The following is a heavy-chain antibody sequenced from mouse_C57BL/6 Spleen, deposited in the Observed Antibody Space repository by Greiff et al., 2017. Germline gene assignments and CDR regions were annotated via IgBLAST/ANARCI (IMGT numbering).Heavy chain of an antibody. V-gene: IGHV5-9*01. CDR3: ARQVYYYGSSDYFDY. D-gene: IGHD1-1*01. CDR2: ISGGGGNT. J-gene: IGHJ2*01. Sequence: EVQGVESGGGLVKPGGSLKLSCAASGFTFSSYTMSWVRQTPEKRLEWVATISGGGGNTYYPDSVKGRFTISRDNAKNTLYLQMSSLRSEDTALYYCARQVYYYGSSDYFDYWGQGTTLTVSS. CDR1: GFTFSSYT.